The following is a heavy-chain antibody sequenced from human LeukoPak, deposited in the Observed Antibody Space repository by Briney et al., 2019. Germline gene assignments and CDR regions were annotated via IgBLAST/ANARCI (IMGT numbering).Heavy chain of an antibody. Sequence: PGGSLRLSCAASGFSFSSYVMSWVRQARRKGLEWVSGITGRGGGTFYADSVKGRFTISRDNSKNTLYLQMNSLRAEDTASYYCAKTPHLMTGRGVDFYYLDVWGKGTTVTVSS. CDR1: GFSFSSYV. CDR3: AKTPHLMTGRGVDFYYLDV. V-gene: IGHV3-23*01. D-gene: IGHD3-10*01. J-gene: IGHJ6*03. CDR2: ITGRGGGT.